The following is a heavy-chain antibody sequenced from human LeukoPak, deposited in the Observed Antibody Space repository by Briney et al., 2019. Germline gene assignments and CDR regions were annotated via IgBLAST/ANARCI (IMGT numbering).Heavy chain of an antibody. J-gene: IGHJ4*02. CDR1: GFTFTIYA. CDR2: ISEDGTKK. D-gene: IGHD6-13*01. CDR3: AKDRETTSSGTFGN. V-gene: IGHV3-30*18. Sequence: GGSLRLSCAVSGFTFTIYAMSWVRQAPGKGLEWVAVISEDGTKKNYAESVKGRFTISRDNSNNTLYLQMNSLRAEDTAVYYCAKDRETTSSGTFGNWGQGTLVTVSS.